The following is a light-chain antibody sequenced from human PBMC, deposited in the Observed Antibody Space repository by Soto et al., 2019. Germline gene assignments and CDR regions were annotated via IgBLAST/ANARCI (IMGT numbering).Light chain of an antibody. J-gene: IGLJ2*01. CDR1: NIGSKS. CDR3: QVWDSSSDHDVV. CDR2: YDS. V-gene: IGLV3-21*04. Sequence: SYELTKPPSVSVAPGKTARITCGGNNIGSKSVHWYQQKPGQAPVLVIYYDSDRPSGIPERFSGSNSGNTATLTISRVEAGDEADYYCQVWDSSSDHDVVFGGGTQLTVL.